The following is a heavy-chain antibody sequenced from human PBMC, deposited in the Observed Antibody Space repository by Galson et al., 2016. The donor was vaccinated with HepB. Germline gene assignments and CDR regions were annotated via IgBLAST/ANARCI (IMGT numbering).Heavy chain of an antibody. CDR2: IAGSGAPT. Sequence: SLRLSCAASGFTFNIYAMSWVRQAPGKGLEWVAAIAGSGAPTNYADSVKGRCTISRDNSKDTLHFQMNSLRAEDTAVYYCAKGLYGDYSYFDDWGQGTLVTVSS. J-gene: IGHJ4*02. D-gene: IGHD4-17*01. V-gene: IGHV3-23*01. CDR3: AKGLYGDYSYFDD. CDR1: GFTFNIYA.